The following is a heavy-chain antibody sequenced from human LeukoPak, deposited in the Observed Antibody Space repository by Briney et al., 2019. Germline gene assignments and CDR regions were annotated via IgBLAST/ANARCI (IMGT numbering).Heavy chain of an antibody. J-gene: IGHJ6*02. D-gene: IGHD6-13*01. CDR2: ISSSGSTI. V-gene: IGHV3-11*01. Sequence: GGSLRLSCAASGFTFSDYYMSWIRQAPGKGLEWVSYISSSGSTIYYADSVKGRFTISRDNAKNSLYLQRNSLRAEDTAVYYCARGKKSRMAAATFVVYYYYGMDVWGQGTTVTVSS. CDR1: GFTFSDYY. CDR3: ARGKKSRMAAATFVVYYYYGMDV.